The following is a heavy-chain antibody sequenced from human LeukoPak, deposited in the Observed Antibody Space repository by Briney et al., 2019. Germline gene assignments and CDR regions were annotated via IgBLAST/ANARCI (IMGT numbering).Heavy chain of an antibody. Sequence: PSETLSLTCTVSGGSISSYYWSWIRQPPGKGLEWIGYIYYSGSTNYNPSLKSRVTISVDTSKNQFSLKLSSVTAVDTAVYYCARGGGGYSWYFDLWGRGTLVTVSS. CDR3: ARGGGGYSWYFDL. CDR1: GGSISSYY. D-gene: IGHD5-12*01. J-gene: IGHJ2*01. CDR2: IYYSGST. V-gene: IGHV4-59*12.